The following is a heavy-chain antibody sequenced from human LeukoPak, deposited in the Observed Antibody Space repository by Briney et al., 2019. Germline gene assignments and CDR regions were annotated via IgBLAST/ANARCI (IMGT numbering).Heavy chain of an antibody. CDR1: GFTFSSYS. CDR2: ISSSSSYI. V-gene: IGHV3-21*01. Sequence: GGSLRLSCAASGFTFSSYSMNWVRQAPGKGLEWVSSISSSSSYIYYADSVKGRFTISRDNAKNSLYLQMNSLRAEDTAVYYCARENTYYGGNWAPNYWGQGTLVTVSS. J-gene: IGHJ4*02. D-gene: IGHD4-23*01. CDR3: ARENTYYGGNWAPNY.